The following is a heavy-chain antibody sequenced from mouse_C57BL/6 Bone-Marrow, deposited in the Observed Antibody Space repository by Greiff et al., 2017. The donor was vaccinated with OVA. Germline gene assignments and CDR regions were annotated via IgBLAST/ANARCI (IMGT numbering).Heavy chain of an antibody. V-gene: IGHV1-18*01. CDR2: INPNNGGT. CDR3: ARGDDGRDLDD. Sequence: VHVKQPGPELVKPGASVKIPCKASGYTFTDYYMDWVKQSPGKSLEWIGDINPNNGGTNYNQKFKGKATLTVDKSSSTADRERRSLTSEDTAVYYCARGDDGRDLDDGGQGTALTVSS. J-gene: IGHJ2*01. CDR1: GYTFTDYY.